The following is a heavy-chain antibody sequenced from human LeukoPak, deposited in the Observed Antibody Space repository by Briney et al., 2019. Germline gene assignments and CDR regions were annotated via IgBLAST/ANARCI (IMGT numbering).Heavy chain of an antibody. CDR1: GFTFSSHS. CDR3: DCSSNNCYAAGDY. Sequence: SGGSLRLSCAASGFTFSSHSMTWVRQAPGKGLEWVSSISTSSSYIYYADSVKGRFTISRDNAKNSLYLQMNSLRPEDTAVYYCDCSSNNCYAAGDYWGQGTLVTVSS. J-gene: IGHJ4*02. CDR2: ISTSSSYI. D-gene: IGHD2-2*01. V-gene: IGHV3-21*01.